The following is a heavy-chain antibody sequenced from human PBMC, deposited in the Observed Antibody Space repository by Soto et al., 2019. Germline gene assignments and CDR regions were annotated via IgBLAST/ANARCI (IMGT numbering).Heavy chain of an antibody. D-gene: IGHD2-21*02. Sequence: GASVKVSCKASGGTFSSYAISWVRQAPGQGLEWMGGIIPIFGTANYAQKFQGRVTITADKSTSTAYMELSSLRSEDTAVYYCARDLAYCGGDCYSGGDYYYGMDVWGQGTTVTVSS. J-gene: IGHJ6*02. CDR2: IIPIFGTA. CDR3: ARDLAYCGGDCYSGGDYYYGMDV. V-gene: IGHV1-69*06. CDR1: GGTFSSYA.